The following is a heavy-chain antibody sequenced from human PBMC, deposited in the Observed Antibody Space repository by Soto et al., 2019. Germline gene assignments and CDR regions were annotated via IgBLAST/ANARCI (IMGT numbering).Heavy chain of an antibody. CDR1: GGTFSSYA. V-gene: IGHV1-69*13. Sequence: GASVKVSCRASGGTFSSYAISWVRQATGQGLEWMGGIIPIFGTANYAQKFQGRVTITADESTSTAYMELSSLRSEDTAVYYCVYGSGSYFNYFDYWGQGTLVTVSS. D-gene: IGHD3-10*01. J-gene: IGHJ4*02. CDR2: IIPIFGTA. CDR3: VYGSGSYFNYFDY.